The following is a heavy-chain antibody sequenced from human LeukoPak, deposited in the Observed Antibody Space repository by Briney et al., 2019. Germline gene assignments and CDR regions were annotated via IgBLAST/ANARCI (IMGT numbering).Heavy chain of an antibody. D-gene: IGHD3-22*01. J-gene: IGHJ3*02. CDR1: GFTFSRYA. CDR3: ARNYYYDSSGSDAFDI. Sequence: GGSLRLSCAASGFTFSRYAMNWVRQAPGKGLEWVSAITSGGDSTFYAHSVKGRFTISRDNSKNTLYLQMNSLRAEDTAVYYCARNYYYDSSGSDAFDIWGQGTMVTVSS. CDR2: ITSGGDST. V-gene: IGHV3-23*01.